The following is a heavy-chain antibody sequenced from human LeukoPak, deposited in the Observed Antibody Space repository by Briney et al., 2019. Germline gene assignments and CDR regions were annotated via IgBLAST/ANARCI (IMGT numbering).Heavy chain of an antibody. J-gene: IGHJ4*02. CDR1: RFTLSSIW. CDR3: ATHSNTWLLGN. CDR2: IISNSGGGTT. V-gene: IGHV3-15*01. Sequence: GGSLRLSRAASRFTLSSIWISWVREAPGPGLEGVGRIISNSGGGTTDYAPPVKGRFTFSRDDSKNTLSLQMNSLNTEDSAVYYCATHSNTWLLGNWGQGTNVTVTS. D-gene: IGHD3-16*01.